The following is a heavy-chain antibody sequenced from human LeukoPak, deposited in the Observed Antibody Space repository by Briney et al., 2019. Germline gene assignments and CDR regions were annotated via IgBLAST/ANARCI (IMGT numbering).Heavy chain of an antibody. D-gene: IGHD3-22*01. CDR3: ARNYYDSSGYSSYYYMDV. CDR2: INNDGSTT. CDR1: GFLFSNAL. Sequence: PGGSLRLSCAASGFLFSNALMHWVRQAPGKGLVWVSRINNDGSTTHCADSVKGRFTISRDNAKNTLFLHMHRLRAEDTAVYYCARNYYDSSGYSSYYYMDVWGKGTTVTVSS. V-gene: IGHV3-74*01. J-gene: IGHJ6*03.